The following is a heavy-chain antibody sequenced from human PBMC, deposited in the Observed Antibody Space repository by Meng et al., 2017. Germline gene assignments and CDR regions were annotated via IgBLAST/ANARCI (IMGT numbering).Heavy chain of an antibody. CDR1: GGSISSSSYY. Sequence: QPQLQELGPGLVKPSETLSLTCTVSGGSISSSSYYWGWIRQPPGKGLEWIGSIYYSGSTYYNPSLKSRVTISVDTSKNQFSLKLSSVTAADTAVYYCARICYDSSGYSPYNWFDPWGQGTLVTVSS. CDR2: IYYSGST. CDR3: ARICYDSSGYSPYNWFDP. J-gene: IGHJ5*02. D-gene: IGHD3-22*01. V-gene: IGHV4-39*07.